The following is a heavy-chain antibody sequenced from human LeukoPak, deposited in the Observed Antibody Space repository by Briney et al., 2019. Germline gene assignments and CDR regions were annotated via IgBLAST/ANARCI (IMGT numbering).Heavy chain of an antibody. J-gene: IGHJ6*03. CDR1: GYTFSRYW. V-gene: IGHV5-51*01. CDR3: AIHFYYDSRTYYKDYYYNYMDV. D-gene: IGHD3-10*01. Sequence: GESLKISCKGSGYTFSRYWIGWVRQMPGKGLEWMGIVYPGASDTIYSPSFQGQVTSSADRFIDTAYLQWSSLKASDTAMYYRAIHFYYDSRTYYKDYYYNYMDVWGEGTSVIVTS. CDR2: VYPGASDT.